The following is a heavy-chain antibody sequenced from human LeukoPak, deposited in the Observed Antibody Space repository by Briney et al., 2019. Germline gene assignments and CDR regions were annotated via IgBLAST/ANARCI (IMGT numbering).Heavy chain of an antibody. CDR2: IYSGGST. Sequence: GGSLRLSCAASGFIVSGDFMSWVRQAPGKGLEWVSVIYSGGSTYYADSVKGRFTISRDNSKNTLYLQMNSLRAEDTAVYYCARADYYYDSSGYYVPFDYWGQGTLVTVSS. D-gene: IGHD3-22*01. CDR3: ARADYYYDSSGYYVPFDY. J-gene: IGHJ4*02. CDR1: GFIVSGDF. V-gene: IGHV3-53*01.